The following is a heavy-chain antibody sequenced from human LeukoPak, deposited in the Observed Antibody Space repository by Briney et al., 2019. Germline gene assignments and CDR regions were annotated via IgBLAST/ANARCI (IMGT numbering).Heavy chain of an antibody. D-gene: IGHD2-8*01. CDR2: ISYDGSNK. V-gene: IGHV3-30*18. CDR1: GFTFSSYG. J-gene: IGHJ6*02. CDR3: AKDNGGYQSYYYYYGMDV. Sequence: GGSLRLSCAASGFTFSSYGMHWVRQAPGKGLEWVAVISYDGSNKYYADSVKGRFTISRDNFKNTLYLQMNSLRAEDTAVYYCAKDNGGYQSYYYYYGMDVWGQGTTVTVSS.